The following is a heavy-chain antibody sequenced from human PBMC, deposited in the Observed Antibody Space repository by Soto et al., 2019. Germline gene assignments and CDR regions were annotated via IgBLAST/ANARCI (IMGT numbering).Heavy chain of an antibody. V-gene: IGHV4-4*07. CDR2: IYTSGST. CDR1: GGSISSYY. J-gene: IGHJ6*02. D-gene: IGHD5-12*01. Sequence: LSLTCTVSGGSISSYYWSWIRQPAGKGLEWIGRIYTSGSTNYNPSLKSRVTMSVDTSKNQFSLKLSSVTAADTAVYYCARDRWLRSPAYYYGMDVWGQGTTVTVSS. CDR3: ARDRWLRSPAYYYGMDV.